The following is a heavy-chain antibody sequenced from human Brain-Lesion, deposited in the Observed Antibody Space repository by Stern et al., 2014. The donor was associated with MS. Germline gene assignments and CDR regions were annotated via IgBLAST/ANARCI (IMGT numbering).Heavy chain of an antibody. Sequence: EVQLVESGGDLVQPGRSLRLSCAAFGFTFDDYAMHWVRQAPGQGLERVAGISWNSSTIGYADSVKGRFTTSRDNAYSSLYLQMNSLRPEDTALYYCARDITGSSAYFAYWGQGTLVTVSS. CDR2: ISWNSSTI. D-gene: IGHD1-14*01. V-gene: IGHV3-9*01. J-gene: IGHJ4*02. CDR1: GFTFDDYA. CDR3: ARDITGSSAYFAY.